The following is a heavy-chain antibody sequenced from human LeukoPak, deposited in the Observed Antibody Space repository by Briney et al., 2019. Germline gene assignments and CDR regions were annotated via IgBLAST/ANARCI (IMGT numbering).Heavy chain of an antibody. CDR3: AMAPYSSSWYGPPSWFDP. D-gene: IGHD6-13*01. CDR1: GFTVSSNY. J-gene: IGHJ5*02. CDR2: IYSGGST. V-gene: IGHV3-53*01. Sequence: GGSLRLSCAASGFTVSSNYMSWVRQAPGKGLEWVSVIYSGGSTYYADSVKGRFTISRDNSKNTLYLQMNSLRAEDTAVYYCAMAPYSSSWYGPPSWFDPWGQGTLVTVSS.